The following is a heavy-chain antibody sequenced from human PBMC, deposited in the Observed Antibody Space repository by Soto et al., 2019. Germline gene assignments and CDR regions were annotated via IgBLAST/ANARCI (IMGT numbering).Heavy chain of an antibody. J-gene: IGHJ6*02. CDR2: FDPEDGET. V-gene: IGHV1-24*01. CDR1: GYTLTELS. Sequence: DASVKVSCKVSGYTLTELSMHWVRQAPGKGLEWMGGFDPEDGETIYAQKFQGRVTMTEDTSTDTAYMELSSLRSEDTAVYYCATQLRDFWSGYYIPVGSYYYYGMDVWGQGTTVTVSS. D-gene: IGHD3-3*01. CDR3: ATQLRDFWSGYYIPVGSYYYYGMDV.